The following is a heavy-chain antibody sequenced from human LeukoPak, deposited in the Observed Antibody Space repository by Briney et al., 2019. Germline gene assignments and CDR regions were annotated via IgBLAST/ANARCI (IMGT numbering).Heavy chain of an antibody. CDR1: GFSFSSYG. V-gene: IGHV3-30*19. CDR2: ISYDGSNK. Sequence: GGSLRLSCAASGFSFSSYGMHWVRQAPGKGLEWVAVISYDGSNKYYADSVKGRFTISRDNSKNTLYLQMNSLRAEDTAVYYCARAGLVVPAADYWGQGTLVTVSS. J-gene: IGHJ4*02. D-gene: IGHD2-2*01. CDR3: ARAGLVVPAADY.